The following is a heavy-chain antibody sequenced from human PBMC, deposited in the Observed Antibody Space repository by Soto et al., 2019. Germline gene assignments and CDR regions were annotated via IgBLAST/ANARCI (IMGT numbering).Heavy chain of an antibody. V-gene: IGHV3-72*01. CDR1: GFTFSDHH. D-gene: IGHD1-26*01. J-gene: IGHJ4*02. Sequence: VQLVESGGGLVQPGGSLRLSCAASGFTFSDHHMNWVRQAPGKGLEWVGRARHKAHSYTTEYAASVQGRFTISRDDSENSLFLQMDSLKTEDTAVYYCVAESYYRLDYWGQGTLVTVSS. CDR2: ARHKAHSYTT. CDR3: VAESYYRLDY.